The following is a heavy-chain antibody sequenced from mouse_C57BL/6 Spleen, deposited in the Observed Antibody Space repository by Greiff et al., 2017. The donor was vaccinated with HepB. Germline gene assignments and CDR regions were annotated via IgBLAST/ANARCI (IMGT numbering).Heavy chain of an antibody. CDR1: GYSITSGYY. D-gene: IGHD2-12*01. V-gene: IGHV3-6*01. CDR2: ISYDGSN. CDR3: ARHYSSNYYAMDY. Sequence: EVKLMESGPGLMKPSQSLSLTCSVSGYSITSGYYWNWIRQFPGNKLEWMGYISYDGSNNYNPSLKNRIPITRDTSKNQLFLKLNSVTTEDTATYYCARHYSSNYYAMDYWGQGTSVTVSS. J-gene: IGHJ4*01.